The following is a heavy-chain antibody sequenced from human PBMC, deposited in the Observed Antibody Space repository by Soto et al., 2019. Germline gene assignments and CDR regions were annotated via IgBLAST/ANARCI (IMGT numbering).Heavy chain of an antibody. CDR2: ISDDGSNK. J-gene: IGHJ4*02. Sequence: PRLSWAASEGRSGTLGIRCIIKTTGKGLEWVALISDDGSNKYYVDSVKGRFTISRDNSRSTLYLQMNSLRAEDTAIYYCATSTYCISANCGIDYWGQGTLVTVSS. V-gene: IGHV3-30-3*01. CDR1: EGRSGTLG. D-gene: IGHD2-2*01. CDR3: ATSTYCISANCGIDY.